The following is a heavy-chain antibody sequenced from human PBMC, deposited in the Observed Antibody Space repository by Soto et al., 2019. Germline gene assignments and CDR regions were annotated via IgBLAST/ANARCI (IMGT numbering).Heavy chain of an antibody. CDR3: ARGEEAGDSVRYYFDY. J-gene: IGHJ4*02. CDR1: GYTFTGYY. Sequence: ASVKVSCKASGYTFTGYYMHWVRQAPGQGLEWMGWINPNSGGTNYAQKFQGWVTMTRDTSISTAYMELSRLRSDDTAVYYCARGEEAGDSVRYYFDYWGQGTLVTVSS. V-gene: IGHV1-2*04. D-gene: IGHD7-27*01. CDR2: INPNSGGT.